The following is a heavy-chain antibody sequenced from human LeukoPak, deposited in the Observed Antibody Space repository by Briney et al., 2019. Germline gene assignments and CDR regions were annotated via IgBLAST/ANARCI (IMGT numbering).Heavy chain of an antibody. V-gene: IGHV1-69*04. J-gene: IGHJ4*02. Sequence: ASVKVSCKASGGTFGSYAISWVRQAPGQGLEWMGRIIPILGIANYAQKFQGRVTITADKSTSTAYMELSSLRSEDTAVYYCARGSISSLSWYSDYWGQGTLVTVSS. CDR1: GGTFGSYA. D-gene: IGHD2-15*01. CDR3: ARGSISSLSWYSDY. CDR2: IIPILGIA.